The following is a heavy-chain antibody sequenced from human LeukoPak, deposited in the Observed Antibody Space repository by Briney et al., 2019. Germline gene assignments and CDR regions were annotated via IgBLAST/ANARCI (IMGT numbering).Heavy chain of an antibody. D-gene: IGHD1-26*01. Sequence: SETLSLTCTVSGGSISSSSCYWGWIRQPPGKGLEWIGSIYYSGSTYYNPSLKSRVTISVDTSKNQFSLKLSSVTAADTAVYYCARDGAYSGRDYWGQGTLVTVSS. V-gene: IGHV4-39*07. CDR1: GGSISSSSCY. J-gene: IGHJ4*02. CDR2: IYYSGST. CDR3: ARDGAYSGRDY.